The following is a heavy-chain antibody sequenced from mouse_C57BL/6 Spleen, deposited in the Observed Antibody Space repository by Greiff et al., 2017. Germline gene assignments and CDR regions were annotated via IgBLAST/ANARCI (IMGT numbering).Heavy chain of an antibody. CDR3: ARSFITKGYFDV. CDR2: IDPSDSYT. V-gene: IGHV1-69*01. D-gene: IGHD1-1*01. CDR1: GYTFTSYW. J-gene: IGHJ1*03. Sequence: VQLQQPGAELVMPGASVKLSCKASGYTFTSYWMHWVKQRPGQGLEWIGEIDPSDSYTNYNQKFKGKSTWTVDKSSSTAYMQLSSLTSEDSAVYYGARSFITKGYFDVWGTGTTVTVSS.